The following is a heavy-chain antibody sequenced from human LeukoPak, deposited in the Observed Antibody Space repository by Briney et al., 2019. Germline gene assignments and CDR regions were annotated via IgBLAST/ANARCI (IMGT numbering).Heavy chain of an antibody. CDR1: GGTFSSYA. CDR2: NIPIFGTA. CDR3: ARKGDYGAFDI. J-gene: IGHJ3*02. Sequence: SVKVSCKASGGTFSSYAISWVRQAPGQGLEWMGGNIPIFGTANYAQKFQGRVTITADESTSTAYMELSSLRSEDRAVYYCARKGDYGAFDIWGQGTMVTVSS. V-gene: IGHV1-69*13. D-gene: IGHD4-17*01.